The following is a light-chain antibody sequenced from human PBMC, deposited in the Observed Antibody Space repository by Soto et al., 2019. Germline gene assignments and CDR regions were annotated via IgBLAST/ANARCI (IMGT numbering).Light chain of an antibody. CDR3: QQSYSTPLT. CDR2: AAS. Sequence: DIQMTQSPSSLSASVGDRVTITCRASQSISSYLNWYQQKPGKAPKLLIYAASSLQSGVPSRFSGSGSGTDFTLTISSLQPEDFATYYCQQSYSTPLTLGGGTKVESK. V-gene: IGKV1-39*01. J-gene: IGKJ4*01. CDR1: QSISSY.